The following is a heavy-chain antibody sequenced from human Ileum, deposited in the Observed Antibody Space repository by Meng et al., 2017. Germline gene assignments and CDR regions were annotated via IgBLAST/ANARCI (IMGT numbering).Heavy chain of an antibody. CDR3: ARGRGYSYGYVGDYYYYYGMDV. CDR1: GGTFSSYA. D-gene: IGHD5-18*01. Sequence: SVKVSCKASGGTFSSYAISWVRQAPGQGLEWMGGSIPIFGTANYAQKFQGRVTITTDESTSTAYMELSSLRSEDTAVYYCARGRGYSYGYVGDYYYYYGMDVWGQGTMVTVSS. V-gene: IGHV1-69*05. J-gene: IGHJ6*02. CDR2: SIPIFGTA.